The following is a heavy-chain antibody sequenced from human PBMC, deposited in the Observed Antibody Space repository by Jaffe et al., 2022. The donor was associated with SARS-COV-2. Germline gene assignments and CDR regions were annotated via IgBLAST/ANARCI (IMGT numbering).Heavy chain of an antibody. D-gene: IGHD5-12*01. CDR2: IYYNGST. J-gene: IGHJ6*02. V-gene: IGHV4-59*01. Sequence: QVQLQESGPRLVKPSETLSLTCSVSGGSISSYYWSWVRQPPGKGLEWIGYIYYNGSTNYNPSLRSRATISVDTSKNQFSLRLSSVTAADTAVYYCARAGDGYNDYYYYGMDVWGQGTTVTVSS. CDR1: GGSISSYY. CDR3: ARAGDGYNDYYYYGMDV.